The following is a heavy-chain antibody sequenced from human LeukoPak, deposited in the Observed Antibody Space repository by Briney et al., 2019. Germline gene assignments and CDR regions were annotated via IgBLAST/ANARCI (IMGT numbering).Heavy chain of an antibody. V-gene: IGHV3-7*01. CDR3: ARGYPSRYYFDY. Sequence: GGSLRLSCAASGFSFSSYAMSWVRQAPGKGLEWVANIKQDGSEKYYVDSVKGRFTISRDNAKNSLYLQMNSLRAEDTAVYYCARGYPSRYYFDYWGQGTLVTVSS. J-gene: IGHJ4*02. CDR2: IKQDGSEK. D-gene: IGHD3-16*02. CDR1: GFSFSSYA.